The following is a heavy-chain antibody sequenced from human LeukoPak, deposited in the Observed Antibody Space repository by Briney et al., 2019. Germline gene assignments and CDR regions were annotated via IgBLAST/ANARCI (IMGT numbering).Heavy chain of an antibody. D-gene: IGHD2-2*01. CDR2: IYHSGST. Sequence: PSGTLSLTCAVSGGSISSSNWWSWVRQPPGKGLEWIGEIYHSGSTNYNPSLKSRVTISVDTSKNQFSLKLSSVTAADTAVYYCARGPLRYCSSTSCIVGFDPWGQGTLVTVSS. V-gene: IGHV4-4*02. CDR3: ARGPLRYCSSTSCIVGFDP. CDR1: GGSISSSNW. J-gene: IGHJ5*02.